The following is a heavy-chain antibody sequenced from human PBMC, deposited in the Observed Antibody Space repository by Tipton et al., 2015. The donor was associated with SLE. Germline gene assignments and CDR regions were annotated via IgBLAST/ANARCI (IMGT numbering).Heavy chain of an antibody. J-gene: IGHJ4*02. CDR3: ARAMHSSGYSSYFDY. CDR2: ISYDGSNK. D-gene: IGHD3-22*01. Sequence: SLRLSCAASGFTFSSYAMNWVRQAPGKGLEWVAVISYDGSNKYYADSVKGRFTISRDNSKNTLYLQMNSLRAEDTAVYYCARAMHSSGYSSYFDYWGQGTLVTVSS. V-gene: IGHV3-30-3*01. CDR1: GFTFSSYA.